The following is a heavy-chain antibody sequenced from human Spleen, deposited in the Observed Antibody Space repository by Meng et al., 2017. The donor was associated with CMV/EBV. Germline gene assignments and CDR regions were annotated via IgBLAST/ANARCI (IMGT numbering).Heavy chain of an antibody. CDR1: DSVSSGPYY. D-gene: IGHD3-3*01. CDR3: ARLLRGYDSVGWFDP. V-gene: IGHV4-61*07. CDR2: LYYSGNA. Sequence: DSVSSGPYYWSWIRQPPGKGLEWIGYLYYSGNANYNPSLKSRVTMSVDTSKNQFSLKLSSVTAADTAVYYCARLLRGYDSVGWFDPWGQGTLVTVSS. J-gene: IGHJ5*02.